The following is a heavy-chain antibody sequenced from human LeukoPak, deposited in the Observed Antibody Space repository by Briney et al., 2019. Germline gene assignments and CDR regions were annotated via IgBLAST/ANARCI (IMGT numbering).Heavy chain of an antibody. Sequence: SGTLSLTCAVSGGSISSSNWWSWVRQPPGKGLEWIGEIFHSGTTNYNPSLKSRVTMSVDKSKNQFSLKLSSVTAADTAVYYCARDLDGYNFEFFNYYYYGMDVWGQGTTVTVSS. CDR1: GGSISSSNW. CDR2: IFHSGTT. J-gene: IGHJ6*02. D-gene: IGHD5-24*01. CDR3: ARDLDGYNFEFFNYYYYGMDV. V-gene: IGHV4-4*02.